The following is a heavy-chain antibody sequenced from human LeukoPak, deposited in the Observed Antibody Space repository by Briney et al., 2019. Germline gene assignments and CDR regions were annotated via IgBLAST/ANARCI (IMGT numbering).Heavy chain of an antibody. CDR1: GFTFSSYG. CDR2: ISYDGSNK. V-gene: IGHV3-30*18. J-gene: IGHJ4*02. CDR3: AKDHDDGGFDY. Sequence: GGSLRLSCAASGFTFSSYGMHWVRQAPGKGLEWVAVISYDGSNKYYADSVKGRFTISRDNSKNTLYLQMNSLRAEDTAVYYCAKDHDDGGFDYWGQGTLVTVSS. D-gene: IGHD3-16*01.